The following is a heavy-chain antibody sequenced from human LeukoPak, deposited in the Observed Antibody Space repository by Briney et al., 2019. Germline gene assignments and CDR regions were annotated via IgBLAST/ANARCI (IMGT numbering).Heavy chain of an antibody. Sequence: SETLSLTCAVYGGSFSGYYWSWIRQPPGKGLEWIGEINHSGSTNYNPSLKSRVTISVDTSKNQFSLKLSSVTAADTAVYYCARGHYYGSGGYYYYYYYMDVWGKGTTVTVSS. CDR2: INHSGST. CDR3: ARGHYYGSGGYYYYYYYMDV. V-gene: IGHV4-34*01. J-gene: IGHJ6*03. CDR1: GGSFSGYY. D-gene: IGHD3-10*01.